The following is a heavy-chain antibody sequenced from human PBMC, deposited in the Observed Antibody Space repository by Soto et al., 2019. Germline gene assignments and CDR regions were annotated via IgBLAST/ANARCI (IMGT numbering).Heavy chain of an antibody. CDR1: GFIFRDFW. V-gene: IGHV3-7*01. CDR2: LKPDGSDK. D-gene: IGHD1-1*01. Sequence: VGSLRLSCAASGFIFRDFWMSWVRQAPGKGLEWVANLKPDGSDKYYVDSVKGRFTISRDNAKDSLYLQMNSLRAEDTAVYYCATETNWSFDYWGQGAQVTVSS. CDR3: ATETNWSFDY. J-gene: IGHJ4*02.